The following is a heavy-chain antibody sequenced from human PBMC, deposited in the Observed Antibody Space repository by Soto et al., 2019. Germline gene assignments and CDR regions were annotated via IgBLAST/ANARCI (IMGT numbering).Heavy chain of an antibody. Sequence: QLQLQESGSGLVKPSQTLSLTCAVSGGSISRGGYSWSWIRQPPGKGLEWIGYIYHSGSTYSNPALKSRLTISVDRSKTHFSLQLSSVTAADTAGYYWAIVPGPWGPGTLGSASS. D-gene: IGHD3-10*01. V-gene: IGHV4-30-2*01. J-gene: IGHJ5*02. CDR1: GGSISRGGYS. CDR2: IYHSGST. CDR3: AIVPGP.